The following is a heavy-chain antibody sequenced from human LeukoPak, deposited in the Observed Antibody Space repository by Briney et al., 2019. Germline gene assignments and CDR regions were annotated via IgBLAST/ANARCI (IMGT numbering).Heavy chain of an antibody. CDR1: GGSISGSSYY. CDR3: ARPRWGDTISARRVFFNAFDI. CDR2: IYYSGST. V-gene: IGHV4-39*01. J-gene: IGHJ3*02. Sequence: PSETLSLTCTVSGGSISGSSYYWGWIRQPPGKGLEWIGSIYYSGSTYYNPSLKSRVTISVDTSKNQFSLKLSSVTAADTAVYYCARPRWGDTISARRVFFNAFDIWGQGTMVTVSS. D-gene: IGHD3-3*01.